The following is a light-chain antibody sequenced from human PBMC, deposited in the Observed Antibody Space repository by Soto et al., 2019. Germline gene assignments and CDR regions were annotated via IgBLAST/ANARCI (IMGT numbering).Light chain of an antibody. CDR1: QDISSF. Sequence: ASVGDRVTISCRASQDISSFLAWYQHKPGKAPKLVIYDASTLQTGVPSRFRGSGFGTEFTLTISGLQPDDFATYFCQQHDDYSHATFGQGTK. CDR3: QQHDDYSHAT. V-gene: IGKV1-5*01. J-gene: IGKJ2*01. CDR2: DAS.